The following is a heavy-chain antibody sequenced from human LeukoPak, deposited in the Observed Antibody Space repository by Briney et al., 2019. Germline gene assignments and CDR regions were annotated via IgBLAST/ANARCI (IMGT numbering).Heavy chain of an antibody. CDR2: IYYSGST. D-gene: IGHD5-24*01. CDR1: GGSISSYY. CDR3: AREGMATTGLEY. V-gene: IGHV4-59*12. Sequence: PSETLSLTCTVSGGSISSYYWSWIRQPPGKGLEWIGYIYYSGSTNYNPSLKSRVTISVDTSKNQFSLKLSSVAAADTAVYYCAREGMATTGLEYWGQGTLVTVSS. J-gene: IGHJ4*02.